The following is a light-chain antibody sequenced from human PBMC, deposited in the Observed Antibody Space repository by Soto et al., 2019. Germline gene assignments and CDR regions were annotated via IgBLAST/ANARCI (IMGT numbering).Light chain of an antibody. Sequence: EIVLTQSPGTLSLSPGERATLSCRASQSVTSNYLAWYQQKPGQAPRLLIYGSSSRATGIPDRFSGRGSGTEFPLTISRLEPEDIAVYYCQQYGSSPLTFGGGTKVEIK. V-gene: IGKV3-20*01. CDR2: GSS. CDR3: QQYGSSPLT. J-gene: IGKJ4*01. CDR1: QSVTSNY.